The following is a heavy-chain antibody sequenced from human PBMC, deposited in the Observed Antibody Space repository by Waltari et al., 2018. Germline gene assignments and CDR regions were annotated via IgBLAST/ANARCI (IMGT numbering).Heavy chain of an antibody. CDR3: ARQFSSGWYSEY. D-gene: IGHD6-19*01. J-gene: IGHJ4*02. CDR1: GGSFSGYY. CDR2: MNHSGST. Sequence: QVQLQQWGAGLLKPSETLSLTCAVYGGSFSGYYWSWIRQSPGKGLGWIGEMNHSGSTKYNPSLKSRVTISVDTSKNQFSLKVSSVTAADTAVYYCARQFSSGWYSEYWGQGTLVTVSS. V-gene: IGHV4-34*01.